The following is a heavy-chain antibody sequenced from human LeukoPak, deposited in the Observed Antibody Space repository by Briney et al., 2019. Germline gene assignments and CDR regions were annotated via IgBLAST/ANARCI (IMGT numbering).Heavy chain of an antibody. CDR2: IYYSGST. V-gene: IGHV4-59*08. Sequence: SETLSLTCTVSGGSISSYYWSWIRQPPGKGLEWIGYIYYSGSTNYNPSLKSRVTISVDTSKNQFSLKLSSVTAADTAVYYCAGGNYYDSSGYYSDWFDPWGQGTLVTVSS. J-gene: IGHJ5*02. CDR3: AGGNYYDSSGYYSDWFDP. D-gene: IGHD3-22*01. CDR1: GGSISSYY.